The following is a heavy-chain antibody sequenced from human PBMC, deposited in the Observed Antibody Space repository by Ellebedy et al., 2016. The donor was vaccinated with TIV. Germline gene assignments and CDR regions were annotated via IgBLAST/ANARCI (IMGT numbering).Heavy chain of an antibody. V-gene: IGHV1-69*06. J-gene: IGHJ5*02. Sequence: SVKVSXXASGYTFTSYGISWVRQAPGQGLEWMGGIIPIFGTANYAQKFQGRVTITADKSTSTAYMELSSLRSEDTAVYYCARGLIVRGVVWFDPWGQGTLVTVSS. D-gene: IGHD3-16*01. CDR1: GYTFTSYG. CDR3: ARGLIVRGVVWFDP. CDR2: IIPIFGTA.